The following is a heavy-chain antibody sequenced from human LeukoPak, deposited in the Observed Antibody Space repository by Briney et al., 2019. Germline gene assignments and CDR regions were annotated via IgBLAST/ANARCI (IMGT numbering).Heavy chain of an antibody. V-gene: IGHV4-59*01. D-gene: IGHD6-13*01. Sequence: SETLSLTCTVSGDSLTSYYWTWIRQPPGKGLEWIGYVDHTGSTNFNPSLNGRVSISRDTTKNLFSLRLRSVTAADTAVYFCARGRVSSSTWYSTYYYYFYMDLWGKGTTVTVSS. J-gene: IGHJ6*03. CDR3: ARGRVSSSTWYSTYYYYFYMDL. CDR1: GDSLTSYY. CDR2: VDHTGST.